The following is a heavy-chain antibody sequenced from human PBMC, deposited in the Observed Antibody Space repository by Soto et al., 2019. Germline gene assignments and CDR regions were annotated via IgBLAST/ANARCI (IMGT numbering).Heavy chain of an antibody. CDR1: GFTFSSYA. CDR3: ARVVVPTATYYYYRMDV. D-gene: IGHD2-2*01. CDR2: SSYDGSNN. Sequence: GGSLRLSCAASGFTFSSYAMHWVRQAPGKGLEWVAVSSYDGSNNYYGDSVKGRFTISRDNAKNTLYLQMNSLRAEDTAIYYCARVVVPTATYYYYRMDVWGQGTTVTVSS. J-gene: IGHJ6*02. V-gene: IGHV3-30-3*01.